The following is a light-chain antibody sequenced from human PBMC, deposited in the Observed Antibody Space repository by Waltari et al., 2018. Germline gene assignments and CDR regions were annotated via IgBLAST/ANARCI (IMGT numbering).Light chain of an antibody. J-gene: IGLJ2*01. CDR2: DVN. CDR3: CSQSSYNGVI. V-gene: IGLV2-14*03. Sequence: QSALSQPASVSGSPGQPITSSCTGSRSHVGGAVSVSCDQDHPVQAPKVLIYDVNNRPSGVSDRFSGSKSGNTASLTISGLQAEDEANYYCCSQSSYNGVIFGGGTKLTVL. CDR1: RSHVGGAVS.